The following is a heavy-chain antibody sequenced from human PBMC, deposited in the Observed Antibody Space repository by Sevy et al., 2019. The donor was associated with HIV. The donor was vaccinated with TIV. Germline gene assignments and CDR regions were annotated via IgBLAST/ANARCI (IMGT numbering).Heavy chain of an antibody. CDR2: TRNKVNCYTT. D-gene: IGHD1-26*01. Sequence: GGSLRLSCAASGFSLSDHYMDWVRQAPGKGLEWIGRTRNKVNCYTTEYAASVKGRFTISRDDSKNSLYLEMNSLKTEDTAVYYCIRPLVGATRGFEYWGQGTLVTVSS. CDR3: IRPLVGATRGFEY. CDR1: GFSLSDHY. J-gene: IGHJ4*02. V-gene: IGHV3-72*01.